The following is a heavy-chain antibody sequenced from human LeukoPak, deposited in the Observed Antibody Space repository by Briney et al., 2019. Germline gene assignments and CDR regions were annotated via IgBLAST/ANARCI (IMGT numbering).Heavy chain of an antibody. J-gene: IGHJ1*01. V-gene: IGHV4-34*01. CDR3: ARGRGDSSGYYYFQH. CDR1: GGSFSGYY. Sequence: PSETLSLTCAVYGGSFSGYYWSWIRQPPGKGLKWIGEINHSGSTNYNPSLKSRVTISVDTSKNQFSLKLSSVTAADTAVYYCARGRGDSSGYYYFQHWGQGTLVTVSS. D-gene: IGHD3-22*01. CDR2: INHSGST.